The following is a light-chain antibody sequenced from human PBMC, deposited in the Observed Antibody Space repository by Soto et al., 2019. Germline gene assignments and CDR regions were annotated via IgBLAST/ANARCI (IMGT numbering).Light chain of an antibody. V-gene: IGLV1-40*01. CDR2: ANN. CDR3: PSYDSSLRAPSV. CDR1: SSNIGAGYD. Sequence: QSVLTQPPSVSGSPGQRVTISCTGSSSNIGAGYDVHWYQQLPGTAPKLLIYANNNRPSGVPDRFSGSKSVTSASLAITGLQAEDEADYYCPSYDSSLRAPSVSGPGTKVTVL. J-gene: IGLJ1*01.